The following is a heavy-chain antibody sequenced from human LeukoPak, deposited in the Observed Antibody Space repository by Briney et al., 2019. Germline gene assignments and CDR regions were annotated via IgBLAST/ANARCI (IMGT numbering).Heavy chain of an antibody. CDR2: IYYSGST. V-gene: IGHV4-61*05. J-gene: IGHJ5*02. D-gene: IGHD3-22*01. Sequence: PSETLSLTCTVSGGSISSSSYYWSWIRQPPGKGLEWIGYIYYSGSTNYNPSLKSRVTISVDTSKNQFSLKLSSVTAADTAVYHCARAALTYYYDSSGYLWFDPWGQGTLVTVSS. CDR1: GGSISSSSYY. CDR3: ARAALTYYYDSSGYLWFDP.